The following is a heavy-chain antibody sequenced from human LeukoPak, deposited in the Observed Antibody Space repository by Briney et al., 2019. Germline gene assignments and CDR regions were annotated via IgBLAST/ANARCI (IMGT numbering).Heavy chain of an antibody. V-gene: IGHV3-74*01. J-gene: IGHJ4*02. CDR2: ISSDGSNT. CDR1: GFTFSRYW. Sequence: PGGSLRLSCAASGFTFSRYWMHWVRQAPGKGLEWVSRISSDGSNTNYADSVKGRFSISRDNAKNTLYLQMGSLTAEDTAVYYCASRNFGSSLFDYWGQGTLVTVSS. D-gene: IGHD3-10*01. CDR3: ASRNFGSSLFDY.